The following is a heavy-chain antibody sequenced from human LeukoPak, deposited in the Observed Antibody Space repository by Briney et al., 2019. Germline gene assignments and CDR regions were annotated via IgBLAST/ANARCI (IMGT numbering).Heavy chain of an antibody. CDR3: AKDIGRFPHALDI. J-gene: IGHJ3*02. V-gene: IGHV3-48*03. Sequence: GGSLRLSCAASGFSFSSYEMNWVRQAPGKGVEWISYISSSGSTIYYADSVKGRFTISRDNAKNSLYLQMNSLRAEDTALYYCAKDIGRFPHALDIWGQGTMVTVSS. D-gene: IGHD1-26*01. CDR1: GFSFSSYE. CDR2: ISSSGSTI.